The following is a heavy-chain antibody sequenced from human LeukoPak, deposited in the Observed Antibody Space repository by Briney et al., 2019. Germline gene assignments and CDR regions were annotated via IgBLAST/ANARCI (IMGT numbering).Heavy chain of an antibody. CDR3: ARGPYSSSYLVTTPWFDP. CDR2: INPNSGGT. V-gene: IGHV1-2*02. J-gene: IGHJ5*02. Sequence: ASVKVSCKASGYTFSDYYIRWVRQAPGQGLEWMGWINPNSGGTNYAQKFQGRVTMTRDTSISTAYMDLSRLKSDDTAVYYCARGPYSSSYLVTTPWFDPWGQGTLVTVSS. D-gene: IGHD6-13*01. CDR1: GYTFSDYY.